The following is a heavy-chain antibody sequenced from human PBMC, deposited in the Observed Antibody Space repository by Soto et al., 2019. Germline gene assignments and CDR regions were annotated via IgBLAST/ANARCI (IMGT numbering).Heavy chain of an antibody. V-gene: IGHV4-31*03. CDR2: TYYSGST. CDR1: GGSISSGGYY. CDR3: ARGRYRWFGELFEYNWFDP. J-gene: IGHJ5*02. Sequence: PSETLSLTCTVSGGSISSGGYYWSWIRQHPGKGLEWIGYTYYSGSTYYNPSLKSRVTISVDTSKNQFSLKLSSVTAADTAVYYCARGRYRWFGELFEYNWFDPWGQGTLVTVSS. D-gene: IGHD3-10*01.